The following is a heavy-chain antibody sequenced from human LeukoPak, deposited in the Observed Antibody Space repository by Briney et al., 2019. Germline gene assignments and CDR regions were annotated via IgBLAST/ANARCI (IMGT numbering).Heavy chain of an antibody. CDR1: GGSFSGYY. J-gene: IGHJ4*02. Sequence: SETLSLTCAVCGGSFSGYYWSWIRQPPGKGLEWIGEINHSGSTNYNPSLKSRVTISVDTSKNQFSLKLSSVTAADTAVYYCARGRICTNGVCYKSFDYWGQGTLVTVSS. D-gene: IGHD2-8*01. CDR3: ARGRICTNGVCYKSFDY. V-gene: IGHV4-34*01. CDR2: INHSGST.